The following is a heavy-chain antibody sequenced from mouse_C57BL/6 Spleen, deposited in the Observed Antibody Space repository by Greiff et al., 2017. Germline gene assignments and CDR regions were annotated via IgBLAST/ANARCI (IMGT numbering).Heavy chain of an antibody. CDR1: GYAFRSYW. CDR3: ARGGPMITFDY. J-gene: IGHJ2*01. V-gene: IGHV1-80*01. D-gene: IGHD2-4*01. Sequence: VQLQEFGAELVKPGAPVKISCKASGYAFRSYWMNWVNQRPGKGLEWIGQIYPGDGGTNYNGKFKGKATLTADKSSSTAYMQLSSLTSEDSAVYFCARGGPMITFDYWGQGTTLTVSS. CDR2: IYPGDGGT.